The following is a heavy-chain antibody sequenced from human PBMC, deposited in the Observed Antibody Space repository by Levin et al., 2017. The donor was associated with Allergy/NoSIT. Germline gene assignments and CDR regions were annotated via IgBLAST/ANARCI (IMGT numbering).Heavy chain of an antibody. CDR3: ARRIAVAGTGGNYYYYYGMDV. CDR1: GYTFTSYY. J-gene: IGHJ6*02. CDR2: INPSGGST. D-gene: IGHD6-19*01. V-gene: IGHV1-46*01. Sequence: ASVKVSCKASGYTFTSYYMHWVRQAPGQGLEWMGIINPSGGSTAYAQKFQGRVTMTRDTSTSTVYMELSSLRSEDTAVYYCARRIAVAGTGGNYYYYYGMDVWGQGTTVTVSS.